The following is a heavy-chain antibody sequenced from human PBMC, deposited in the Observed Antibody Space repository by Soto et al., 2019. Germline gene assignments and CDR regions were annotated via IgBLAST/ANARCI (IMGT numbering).Heavy chain of an antibody. Sequence: GGSLXLSCAASGFXVSRNYMSWVRQAPGKGLEWVSIIHSGDSTYYAGSVKGRFTISRDNSKNTLFLQMNSLRVEDTAVFYCASRHTTSWSALDYWGQGTQVTVSS. D-gene: IGHD6-13*01. CDR3: ASRHTTSWSALDY. V-gene: IGHV3-66*01. CDR2: IHSGDST. J-gene: IGHJ4*02. CDR1: GFXVSRNY.